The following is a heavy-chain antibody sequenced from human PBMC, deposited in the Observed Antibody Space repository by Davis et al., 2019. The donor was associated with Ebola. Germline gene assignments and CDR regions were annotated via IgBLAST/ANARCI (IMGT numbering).Heavy chain of an antibody. J-gene: IGHJ3*01. CDR3: ARDHVEGDEDNSDAIDL. CDR1: GFTFTTSS. D-gene: IGHD2-15*01. CDR2: ISSSPNTI. Sequence: GESLKISCEASGFTFTTSSMNWVRQAPGKGLEWISYISSSPNTIFYADSVRGRFTVSRDNAKNVVYLQMNSLRVEDTAVYFCARDHVEGDEDNSDAIDLWGKGTMVTVSS. V-gene: IGHV3-48*01.